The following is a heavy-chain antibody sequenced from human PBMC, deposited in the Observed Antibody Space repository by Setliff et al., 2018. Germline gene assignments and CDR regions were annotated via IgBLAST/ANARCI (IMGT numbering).Heavy chain of an antibody. Sequence: PSETLSLTCTVSGGSISNYYWSWIRQPAGKGLEWIGRIYTSGSTNYNPSRKSRVTMSVDTSKNQFSLKLSSVTAADTAVYYCARKGISALSGAFDMWGQGTMVTVSS. CDR3: ARKGISALSGAFDM. CDR2: IYTSGST. V-gene: IGHV4-4*07. CDR1: GGSISNYY. D-gene: IGHD1-26*01. J-gene: IGHJ3*02.